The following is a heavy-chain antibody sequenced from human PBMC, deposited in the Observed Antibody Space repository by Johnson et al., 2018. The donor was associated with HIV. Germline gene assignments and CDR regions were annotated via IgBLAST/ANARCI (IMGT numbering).Heavy chain of an antibody. CDR3: ARHKAVADAFDI. Sequence: QMQLVESGGGVVQPGRSLRLSCAAYGFTFSSYAMHWVRQAPGKGLEWVAVISYDGSNKYYADSVKGRFTISRDNSKNTLYLQMNSLRAEDTAVYYCARHKAVADAFDIWGQGTVVTVSS. J-gene: IGHJ3*02. V-gene: IGHV3-30-3*01. D-gene: IGHD6-19*01. CDR2: ISYDGSNK. CDR1: GFTFSSYA.